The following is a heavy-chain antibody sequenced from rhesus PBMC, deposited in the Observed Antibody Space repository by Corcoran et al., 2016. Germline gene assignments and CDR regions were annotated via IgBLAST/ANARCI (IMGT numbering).Heavy chain of an antibody. CDR2: IYSNTERT. CDR1: GGSISSSNW. J-gene: IGHJ4*01. V-gene: IGHV4S18*01. CDR3: ARGLGDY. D-gene: IGHD3-3*01. Sequence: QVQLQESGPGLVKPSETLSLTCAVSGGSISSSNWWSWIRQPPGKGLECIGGIYSNTERTNYNPPLKNRVTVSKDTSTNQFSLKLSSVTAADTAVYYCARGLGDYWGQGVLVTVSS.